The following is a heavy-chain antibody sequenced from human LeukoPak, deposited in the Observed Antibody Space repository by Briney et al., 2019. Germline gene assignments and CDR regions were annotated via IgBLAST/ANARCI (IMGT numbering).Heavy chain of an antibody. CDR1: GFTFSSYS. CDR3: EGLGHY. J-gene: IGHJ4*01. V-gene: IGHV3-21*01. Sequence: GGSLRLSCAASGFTFSSYSMNWVRQAPGKGRGWVSSISSSSSYIYYADSVKGRFTISRDNAKTSLYPQLNSLRADNTAVYYCEGLGHYWGDGTPVTVSS. CDR2: ISSSSSYI. D-gene: IGHD5-12*01.